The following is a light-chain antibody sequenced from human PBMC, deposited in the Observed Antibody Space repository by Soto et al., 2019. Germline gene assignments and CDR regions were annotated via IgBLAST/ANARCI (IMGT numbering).Light chain of an antibody. Sequence: EIVLTQSPATLSLSTGERATLSCRASQSVSSYLAWYQHKPGQAPRLLISDASNRATGIPARFSGSGSGTDFTLTISNLEPEDCAVYYCQHRSNWLFTFGPGTKVHIK. J-gene: IGKJ3*01. CDR1: QSVSSY. CDR3: QHRSNWLFT. CDR2: DAS. V-gene: IGKV3-11*01.